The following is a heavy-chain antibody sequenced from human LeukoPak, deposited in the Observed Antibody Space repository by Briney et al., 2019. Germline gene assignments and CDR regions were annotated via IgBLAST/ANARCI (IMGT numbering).Heavy chain of an antibody. Sequence: GGSLRLSCAASGFIVSSNSMSWVRQAPGKGLEWVSFIYSGDTHYSDSVKGRFTISRDHSKNTLYLQMNSLRAEDTAVYYCARRAGAYSHPYDYWGQGTLVTVSS. D-gene: IGHD4/OR15-4a*01. J-gene: IGHJ4*02. CDR3: ARRAGAYSHPYDY. CDR1: GFIVSSNS. CDR2: IYSGDT. V-gene: IGHV3-53*01.